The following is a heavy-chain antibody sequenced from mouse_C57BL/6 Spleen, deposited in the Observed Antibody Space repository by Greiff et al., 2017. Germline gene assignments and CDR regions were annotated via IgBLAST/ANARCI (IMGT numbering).Heavy chain of an antibody. CDR2: INPNNGGT. Sequence: VQLKESGPELVKPGASVKMSCKASGYTFTDYNMHWVKQSHGKSLEWIGYINPNNGGTSYNQKFKGKATLTVNKSSSTAYMELRSLTSEDSAVYYCAREDDYDDAMDYWGQGTSVTVSS. V-gene: IGHV1-22*01. J-gene: IGHJ4*01. CDR1: GYTFTDYN. D-gene: IGHD2-4*01. CDR3: AREDDYDDAMDY.